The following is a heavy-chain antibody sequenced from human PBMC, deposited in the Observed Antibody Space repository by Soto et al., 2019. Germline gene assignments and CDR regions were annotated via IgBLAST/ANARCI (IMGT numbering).Heavy chain of an antibody. V-gene: IGHV4-31*03. CDR2: IYYSGST. D-gene: IGHD3-3*01. Sequence: SETLSLTCTVSGGSISSGGYYWSRIRQHPGKGLEWIGYIYYSGSTYYNPSLKSRVTISVDTSKNQFSLKLSSVTAADTAVYNCARGIYYDFWSGYPGYFDDWGQGTLVTVSS. CDR3: ARGIYYDFWSGYPGYFDD. J-gene: IGHJ4*02. CDR1: GGSISSGGYY.